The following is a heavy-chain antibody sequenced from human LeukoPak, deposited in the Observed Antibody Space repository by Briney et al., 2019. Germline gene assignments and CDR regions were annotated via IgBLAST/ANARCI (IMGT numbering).Heavy chain of an antibody. CDR3: ASPGVITGSYFDY. CDR1: GFTVSSNY. D-gene: IGHD3-22*01. V-gene: IGHV3-53*01. J-gene: IGHJ4*02. Sequence: GGSLRLSCAASGFTVSSNYMSWVRQAPGKWLEWVSVIYSGGSTYYADSVKGRFTISRDNSKNTLYLQMNSLRAEDTAVYYCASPGVITGSYFDYWGQGTLVTVSS. CDR2: IYSGGST.